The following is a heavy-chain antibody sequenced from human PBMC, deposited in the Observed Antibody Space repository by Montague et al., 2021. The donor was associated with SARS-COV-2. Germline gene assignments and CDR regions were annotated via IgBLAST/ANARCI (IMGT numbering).Heavy chain of an antibody. Sequence: TLSLTCTASGASISNPTYSWGWIRQPAGKELEWIGRMFTSGSTTYNPSLKSRVTISVDTSKNQFSLGLNSVTAADTAVYYCVREGASMTFDYWGQGSLVTVSS. CDR2: MFTSGST. D-gene: IGHD1-26*01. CDR1: GASISNPTYS. CDR3: VREGASMTFDY. J-gene: IGHJ4*02. V-gene: IGHV4-61*02.